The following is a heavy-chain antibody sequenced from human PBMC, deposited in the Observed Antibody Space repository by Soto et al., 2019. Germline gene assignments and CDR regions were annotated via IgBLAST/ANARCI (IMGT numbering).Heavy chain of an antibody. V-gene: IGHV2-5*02. CDR2: IYWDDDK. J-gene: IGHJ4*02. CDR1: GFSLTTSGVG. CDR3: AHRILRTVFGLVTTTAIYFDF. Sequence: QITLNESGPTVVKPAETLTLTCTFSGFSLTTSGVGVGWIRQSPGKAPEWLALIYWDDDKRYSASLKSTLTITKDTSKKQVVLTMASVDPADTATYYCAHRILRTVFGLVTTTAIYFDFWGQGTPVVVSS. D-gene: IGHD3-3*01.